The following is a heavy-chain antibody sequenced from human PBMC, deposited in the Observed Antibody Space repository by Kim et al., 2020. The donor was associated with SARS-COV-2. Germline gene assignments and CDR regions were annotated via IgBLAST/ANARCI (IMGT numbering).Heavy chain of an antibody. Sequence: GGSLRLSCAASGFTFTRYGLHWVRQAPGKGLEWVAIIWSDGSNKYHADSVKGRFTISRDDSKSTRYLQMNSLRVDDSAVYFCARLGSGTWSNLDYWGQGTLVTVSS. CDR1: GFTFTRYG. V-gene: IGHV3-33*01. CDR2: IWSDGSNK. D-gene: IGHD6-13*01. J-gene: IGHJ4*02. CDR3: ARLGSGTWSNLDY.